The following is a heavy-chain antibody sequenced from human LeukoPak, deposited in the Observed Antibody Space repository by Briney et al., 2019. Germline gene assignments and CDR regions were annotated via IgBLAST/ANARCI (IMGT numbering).Heavy chain of an antibody. CDR1: GGSLSDYY. CDR2: ISHRGRT. Sequence: SETLSLTCAVYGGSLSDYYWSWIRQSPGKGLEWIGEISHRGRTYYNLSLKSRVTISVDTSKNQFSLKLSSVTAADTAVYYCAGAKSGSYPYYYYYYYMDVWGKGTTVTVSS. J-gene: IGHJ6*03. D-gene: IGHD1-26*01. CDR3: AGAKSGSYPYYYYYYYMDV. V-gene: IGHV4-34*01.